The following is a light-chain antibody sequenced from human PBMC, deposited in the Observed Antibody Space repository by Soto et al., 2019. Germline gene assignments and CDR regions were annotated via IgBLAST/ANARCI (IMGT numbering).Light chain of an antibody. V-gene: IGKV1-5*03. CDR1: QSISSW. J-gene: IGKJ1*01. CDR2: KTS. Sequence: DIQMTQSPSTLSTSVGDRVTITCRASQSISSWLAWYQHKPGKAPKLLIYKTSSLESGVPSMFSGSGSGTEFTLTISSLQPDDFATYYCQKYNSDPWTFGQGTKVEIK. CDR3: QKYNSDPWT.